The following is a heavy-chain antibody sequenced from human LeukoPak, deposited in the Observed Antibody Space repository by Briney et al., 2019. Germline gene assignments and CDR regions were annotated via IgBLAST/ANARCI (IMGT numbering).Heavy chain of an antibody. V-gene: IGHV3-74*01. CDR1: GFTFSTYW. CDR2: INPDGSGT. J-gene: IGHJ4*02. CDR3: ARDSGSGSYSGY. D-gene: IGHD3-10*01. Sequence: GGSLRLSCAASGFTFSTYWMHWVRQGPGKGLVWVSRINPDGSGTSHADSVKGRFTISRDNAKNTLYLQMNSLRAEDTAVYYCARDSGSGSYSGYWGLGTRVTVSS.